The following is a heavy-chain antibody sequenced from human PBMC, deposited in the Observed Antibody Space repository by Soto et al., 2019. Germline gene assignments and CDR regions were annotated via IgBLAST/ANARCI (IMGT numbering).Heavy chain of an antibody. CDR1: GFTFTKYG. D-gene: IGHD4-17*01. J-gene: IGHJ6*02. Sequence: QVQLVQSGGGVVQPGRSLRLSCAASGFTFTKYGMQWIRQAPGKGLEWVALISNDGIDEYYRDSVKGRFTISRDNSNNTLYLQMNSLRIEDTAVYYCAKASFGDYGQHYYAMDVWGQGTTVTVS. CDR2: ISNDGIDE. CDR3: AKASFGDYGQHYYAMDV. V-gene: IGHV3-30*18.